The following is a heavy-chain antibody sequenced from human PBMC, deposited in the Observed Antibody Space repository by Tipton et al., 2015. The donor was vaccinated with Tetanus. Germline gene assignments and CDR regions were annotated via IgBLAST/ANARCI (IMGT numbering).Heavy chain of an antibody. D-gene: IGHD1-26*01. CDR1: GGFLNTFY. J-gene: IGHJ6*02. V-gene: IGHV4-4*07. Sequence: TLSLTCTVSGGFLNTFYWNWIRQPAGKGLEWIGRVYSSGSTNYNPSLKSRVTMSIDASKNQFSLELTSVTAADTAVYYCARDFRERSGTYYSYYYTMDVWGQGTTVTVSS. CDR3: ARDFRERSGTYYSYYYTMDV. CDR2: VYSSGST.